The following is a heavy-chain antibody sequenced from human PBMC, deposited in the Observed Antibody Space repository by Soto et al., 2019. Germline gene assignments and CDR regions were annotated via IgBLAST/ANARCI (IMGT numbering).Heavy chain of an antibody. J-gene: IGHJ6*02. V-gene: IGHV3-11*06. CDR3: ARPAYGSGSPAAAGV. CDR2: ISSSSSYT. D-gene: IGHD3-10*01. Sequence: GGSLRLSXAASGFTFSDYYMSWIRQAPGKGLEWVSYISSSSSYTNYADSVKGRFTISRDNAKNSLYLQMNSLRAEDTAVYYCARPAYGSGSPAAAGVWGQGTTVTVSS. CDR1: GFTFSDYY.